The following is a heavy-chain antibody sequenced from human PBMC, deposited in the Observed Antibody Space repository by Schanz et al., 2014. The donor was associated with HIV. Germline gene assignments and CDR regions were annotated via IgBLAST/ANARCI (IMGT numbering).Heavy chain of an antibody. CDR1: GFTFNNYA. CDR3: AKPEYDSRGNSQSHFDY. D-gene: IGHD3-22*01. V-gene: IGHV3-23*01. CDR2: TSERGGRS. J-gene: IGHJ4*02. Sequence: EVQLLDSGGGLVQPGGSLRLSCVASGFTFNNYAMTWVRQAPGKGLEWEPATSERGGRSYYADSVNGRFTISRDNSKNTLYLQMTTLRTEDTAVYYCAKPEYDSRGNSQSHFDYWGQGTLVTVSS.